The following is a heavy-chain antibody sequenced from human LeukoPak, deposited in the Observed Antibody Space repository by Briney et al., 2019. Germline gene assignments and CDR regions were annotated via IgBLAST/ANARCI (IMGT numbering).Heavy chain of an antibody. CDR3: ATDSSGYYSNYYYGMDV. CDR1: GLTISSYS. CDR2: ISSSSSYI. D-gene: IGHD3-22*01. V-gene: IGHV3-21*01. Sequence: GGSLRLSCAASGLTISSYSMNWVRQAPGKGLEWVSSISSSSSYIYYADSVKGRFTISRDNAKNSLYLQMNSLRAEDTAVYYCATDSSGYYSNYYYGMDVWGQETTVTVSS. J-gene: IGHJ6*02.